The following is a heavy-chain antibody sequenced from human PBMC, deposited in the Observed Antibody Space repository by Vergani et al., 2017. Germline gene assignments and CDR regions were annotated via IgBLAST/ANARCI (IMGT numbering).Heavy chain of an antibody. D-gene: IGHD1-1*01. V-gene: IGHV3-72*01. CDR2: IRNKANDYTT. Sequence: EVQVVESGGGLVQPGGSLRLSCAASGFIFSDRYMDWVRQAPGKGLEWVGRIRNKANDYTTQYAASVKGRFTISRDDSKSYLYLQMNSLQTEDTALYYGVRVKGSNWNDHLYDIWGQGTLVTVSS. CDR3: VRVKGSNWNDHLYDI. CDR1: GFIFSDRY. J-gene: IGHJ3*02.